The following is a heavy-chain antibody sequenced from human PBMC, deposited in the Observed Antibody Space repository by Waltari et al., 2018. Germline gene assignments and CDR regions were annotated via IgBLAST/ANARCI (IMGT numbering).Heavy chain of an antibody. CDR1: GLTLSNFA. Sequence: EVQLLESGGDLVQPGGSLRLSCAASGLTLSNFAMMWVRQDPGKGLEWVASIRISVTSTKYTDSVKGRFTISRDNSKNTLYLQMNSLSAEDTAVYFCAKRDYDYGVDVWGQGTLVTVSS. J-gene: IGHJ6*02. CDR3: AKRDYDYGVDV. CDR2: IRISVTST. V-gene: IGHV3-23*01.